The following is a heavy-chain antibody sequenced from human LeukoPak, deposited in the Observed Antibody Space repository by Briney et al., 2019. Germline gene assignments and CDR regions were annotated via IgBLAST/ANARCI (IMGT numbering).Heavy chain of an antibody. J-gene: IGHJ6*03. Sequence: GTSLRLSCAASGFTFMNYNMHWVRQASGKGLEWVAVIWYGGSNKYYADSVKGRFTISRDNSKNTLYLQMNSLRAEDTAVYYCAKDGGTTSEDYYYYMDVWGKGTTVTVSS. D-gene: IGHD1-1*01. V-gene: IGHV3-30*18. CDR3: AKDGGTTSEDYYYYMDV. CDR1: GFTFMNYN. CDR2: IWYGGSNK.